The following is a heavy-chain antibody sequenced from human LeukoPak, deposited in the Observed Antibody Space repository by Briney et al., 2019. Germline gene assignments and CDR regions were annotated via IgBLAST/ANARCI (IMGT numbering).Heavy chain of an antibody. CDR2: ISYDGSNK. J-gene: IGHJ3*02. CDR1: GFTFSSNA. Sequence: QPGRSLRLSCVASGFTFSSNAMHWVRQAPGKGLEWVAVISYDGSNKYYADSVKGRFTISRDNSKNTLYLQMNSLRAEDTAVYYCARGTETGWFGEPADWWGHAFDIWGQGTMVTVSS. D-gene: IGHD3-10*01. V-gene: IGHV3-30-3*01. CDR3: ARGTETGWFGEPADWWGHAFDI.